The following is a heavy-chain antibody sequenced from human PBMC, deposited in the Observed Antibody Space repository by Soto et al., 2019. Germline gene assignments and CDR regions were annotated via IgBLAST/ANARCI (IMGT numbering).Heavy chain of an antibody. Sequence: GGSLRLSCAASGFTFSSYTMNWVRQAPGMGLEWVSYISTSGTTIYYADSVKGRFTISRDNAKNSLYVQLNSLRAKDTAVYYCARDKDYGFDYWGQGTLVTVSS. D-gene: IGHD4-17*01. CDR2: ISTSGTTI. V-gene: IGHV3-48*01. CDR1: GFTFSSYT. J-gene: IGHJ4*02. CDR3: ARDKDYGFDY.